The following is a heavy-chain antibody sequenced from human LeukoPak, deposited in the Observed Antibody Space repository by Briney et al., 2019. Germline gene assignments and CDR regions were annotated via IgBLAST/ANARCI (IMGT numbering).Heavy chain of an antibody. V-gene: IGHV3-7*01. D-gene: IGHD3-16*01. CDR1: RFTFNTYW. CDR3: ARLLGDRTIYDY. CDR2: IKRDGTEK. J-gene: IGHJ4*02. Sequence: GGSLRLSCAASRFTFNTYWMSWVRQAPGKGLEWVATIKRDGTEKYYVDPVKGRFTISRDNTKNPLYLQMNSLRVEDTAVYYCARLLGDRTIYDYWGQGALVTVSS.